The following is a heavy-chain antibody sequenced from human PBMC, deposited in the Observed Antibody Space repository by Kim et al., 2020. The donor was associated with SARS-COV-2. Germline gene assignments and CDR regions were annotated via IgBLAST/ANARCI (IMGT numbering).Heavy chain of an antibody. D-gene: IGHD3-22*01. Sequence: LKSGVTISVDKSKNQFSLKLSSVTAADTAVYYCASRHSSGYYYAGIAFDIWGQGTMVTVSS. CDR3: ASRHSSGYYYAGIAFDI. J-gene: IGHJ3*02. V-gene: IGHV4-4*02.